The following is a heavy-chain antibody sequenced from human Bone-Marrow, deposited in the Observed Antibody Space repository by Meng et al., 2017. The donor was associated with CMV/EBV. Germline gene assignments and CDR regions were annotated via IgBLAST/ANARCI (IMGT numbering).Heavy chain of an antibody. D-gene: IGHD6-13*01. J-gene: IGHJ3*02. CDR2: IYYSGTT. Sequence: GSLRLSCTVSGVSVNSGGYYWSWIRQSPGKGLEWIGYIYYSGTTDYNPSLKSRVTVSVDTSKNQFSLKLSSVTAADTAVYYCARAGEAGKRDAFDIWGQGTMVTVSS. CDR1: GVSVNSGGYY. CDR3: ARAGEAGKRDAFDI. V-gene: IGHV4-61*08.